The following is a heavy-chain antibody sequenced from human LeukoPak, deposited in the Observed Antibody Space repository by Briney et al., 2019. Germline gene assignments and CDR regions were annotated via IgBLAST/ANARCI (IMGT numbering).Heavy chain of an antibody. J-gene: IGHJ4*02. Sequence: GASVKVSCKASGYTFTGYYMHWVREAPGQGLEWMGWINPNSGGTNYAQKFQGRVTMTRDTSISTAYMELSRLRSDDTAVYYCAREKSTVTNFDYWGQGTLVTVPS. V-gene: IGHV1-2*02. CDR2: INPNSGGT. D-gene: IGHD4-17*01. CDR1: GYTFTGYY. CDR3: AREKSTVTNFDY.